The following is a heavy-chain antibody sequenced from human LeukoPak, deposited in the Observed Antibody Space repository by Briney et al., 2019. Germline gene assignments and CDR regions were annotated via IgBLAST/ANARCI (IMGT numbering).Heavy chain of an antibody. J-gene: IGHJ6*04. CDR1: GFTFDNYA. D-gene: IGHD3-10*01. CDR3: AKCFSMIRGLRGTYYYYGMDV. CDR2: ISASGGST. Sequence: GRSLRLSCAASGFTFDNYAMSWVRQAPGKGLEWVSSISASGGSTYYADSVKGRFTISRDNSNKILYLQMNSLRAEDTAVYYCAKCFSMIRGLRGTYYYYGMDVWGRGTTVTVSS. V-gene: IGHV3-23*01.